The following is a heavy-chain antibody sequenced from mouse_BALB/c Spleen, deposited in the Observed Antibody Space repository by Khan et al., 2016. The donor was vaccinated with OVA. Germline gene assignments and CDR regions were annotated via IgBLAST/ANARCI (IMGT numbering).Heavy chain of an antibody. V-gene: IGHV1-7*01. J-gene: IGHJ3*01. CDR1: GYTFTNYW. D-gene: IGHD1-1*01. Sequence: QVQLKQSGAELAKPGASVKMSCKASGYTFTNYWMHWVKQRPGQGLEWIGYINPSTDYTEYNQKFKDKATFTADKSSSTAYMQLTSLTSEDSALYYCVNHGSSSAWFTYWGQGTLVTVSA. CDR2: INPSTDYT. CDR3: VNHGSSSAWFTY.